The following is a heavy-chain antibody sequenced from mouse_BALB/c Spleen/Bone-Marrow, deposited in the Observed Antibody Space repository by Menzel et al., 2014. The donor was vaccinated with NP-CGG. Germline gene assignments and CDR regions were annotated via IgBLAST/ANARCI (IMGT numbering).Heavy chain of an antibody. D-gene: IGHD4-1*01. CDR2: INPSSGYT. CDR3: ARERNWDSFAY. V-gene: IGHV1-4*01. CDR1: GYTFTSYT. Sequence: VQLVESGAELARPGASVKMSCKASGYTFTSYTMHWVKQRPGQGLEWIGYINPSSGYTSYNQKFKDKATLTADKSSSTAYMQLSSLTSEDSAVYYCARERNWDSFAYWGQGTLVTVSA. J-gene: IGHJ3*01.